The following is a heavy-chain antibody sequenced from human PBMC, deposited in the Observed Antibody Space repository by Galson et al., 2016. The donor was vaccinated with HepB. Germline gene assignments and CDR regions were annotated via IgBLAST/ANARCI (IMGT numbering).Heavy chain of an antibody. Sequence: ETLSLTCAVYGGSFSGYFWSWIRQPPGKGLEWIGEINRSGGTNYNPSLKNRVTISVDTSKNHFSLSLSSVTAADTAVYYCARFGSFWGQGTLVTVSS. CDR3: ARFGSF. CDR1: GGSFSGYF. CDR2: INRSGGT. V-gene: IGHV4-34*01. J-gene: IGHJ4*02. D-gene: IGHD3-10*01.